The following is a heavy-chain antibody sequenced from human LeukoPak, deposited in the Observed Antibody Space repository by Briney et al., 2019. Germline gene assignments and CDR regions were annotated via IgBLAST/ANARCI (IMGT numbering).Heavy chain of an antibody. CDR1: GYTFTGYY. D-gene: IGHD2-15*01. CDR3: ARGQGGGQYYCSGGSCYWDV. V-gene: IGHV1-2*02. CDR2: INPNSGGT. J-gene: IGHJ6*04. Sequence: GASVKVSCKASGYTFTGYYMHWVRQAPGQGLEWMGWINPNSGGTNYAQKFQGRVTMTRDTSISTAYMELSRLRSDDTAVYYCARGQGGGQYYCSGGSCYWDVWGKGTTVTVSS.